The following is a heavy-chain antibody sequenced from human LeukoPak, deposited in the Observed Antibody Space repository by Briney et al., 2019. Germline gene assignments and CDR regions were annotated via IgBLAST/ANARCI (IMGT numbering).Heavy chain of an antibody. V-gene: IGHV4-59*01. J-gene: IGHJ3*02. Sequence: SETLSLTCTVSGGSISSDYWSWIRQPPGKGLEWIGYIYYSGSTNYNPSLKSRVTISVDTSKNQFSLKLSSVTAADAAVYYCARGVLDQDAFDIWGQGTMVTVSS. CDR2: IYYSGST. CDR1: GGSISSDY. D-gene: IGHD1/OR15-1a*01. CDR3: ARGVLDQDAFDI.